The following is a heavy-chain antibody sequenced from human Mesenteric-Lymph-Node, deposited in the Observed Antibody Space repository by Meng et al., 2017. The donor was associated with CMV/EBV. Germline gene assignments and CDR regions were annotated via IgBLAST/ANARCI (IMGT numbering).Heavy chain of an antibody. J-gene: IGHJ4*02. Sequence: QGQQRHWGAGSLKPLQTLSLPCAVHGGSIGGYYWSWMRQLPGKGLEWIGEINHSGSTNYNPSLKSRVTISVDTSKNQFSLKLSSVTAADTAVYYCARHQRWLKSEGGFNYWGQGTLVTVSS. CDR1: GGSIGGYY. D-gene: IGHD4-23*01. V-gene: IGHV4-34*01. CDR2: INHSGST. CDR3: ARHQRWLKSEGGFNY.